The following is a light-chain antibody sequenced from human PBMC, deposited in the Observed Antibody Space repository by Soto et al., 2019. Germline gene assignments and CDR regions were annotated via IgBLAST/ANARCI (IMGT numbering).Light chain of an antibody. Sequence: EIVMTQSPATLSVSPGERATLSCRASQSVDNNLAWYQQKPGQAPRLLIYGVSTRATGTAARFSGSGSGTEFTLTISSLQFEDFAVYYCQQYTTLPPTYTVRQGTKLEI. CDR2: GVS. CDR1: QSVDNN. J-gene: IGKJ2*01. CDR3: QQYTTLPPTYT. V-gene: IGKV3-15*01.